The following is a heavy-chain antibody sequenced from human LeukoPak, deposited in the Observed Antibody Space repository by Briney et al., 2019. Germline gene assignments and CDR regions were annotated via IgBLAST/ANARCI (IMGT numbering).Heavy chain of an antibody. J-gene: IGHJ4*02. CDR1: GGSISRYY. Sequence: SETLSLTCTVSGGSISRYYWSWIRQPPGKGLEWIGYIYYSGSANYNPSLKSRVTISVETSKNQFSLKLSSVTAADTAVYYCARQYYYDSSGYFGYWGQGTLVTVSS. V-gene: IGHV4-59*08. D-gene: IGHD3-22*01. CDR3: ARQYYYDSSGYFGY. CDR2: IYYSGSA.